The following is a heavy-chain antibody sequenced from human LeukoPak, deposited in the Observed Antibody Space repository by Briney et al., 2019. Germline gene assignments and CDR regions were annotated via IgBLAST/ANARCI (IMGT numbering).Heavy chain of an antibody. V-gene: IGHV4-31*03. J-gene: IGHJ4*02. CDR1: GGSISSGGYY. CDR2: IYNSEST. Sequence: PSETLSLTCTVSGGSISSGGYYWGWIRQHPGKGLEWIGYIYNSESTYYNPSLKSRVSISVDTSKNQFSLKLTSVTAADTAVYYCARGSSSWVYYFDYWGQGTLVTVSS. CDR3: ARGSSSWVYYFDY. D-gene: IGHD6-13*01.